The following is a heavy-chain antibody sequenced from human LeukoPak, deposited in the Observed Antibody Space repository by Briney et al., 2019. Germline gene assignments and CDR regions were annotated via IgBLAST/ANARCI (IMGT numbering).Heavy chain of an antibody. Sequence: GGSLRLSCLTSGLTLSTNAMSWVRQAPGKGLEWISGISGSGASTYYADSVKGRFTISRDDSRNTLYLQMNSLRGDDTAVYYCAKDVGKWESLHFFDYWGQGTLVTVSS. CDR2: ISGSGAST. CDR3: AKDVGKWESLHFFDY. J-gene: IGHJ4*02. V-gene: IGHV3-23*01. D-gene: IGHD1-26*01. CDR1: GLTLSTNA.